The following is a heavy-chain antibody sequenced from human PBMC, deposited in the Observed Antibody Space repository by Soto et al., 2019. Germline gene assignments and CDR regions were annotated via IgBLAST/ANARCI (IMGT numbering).Heavy chain of an antibody. CDR3: ARAYGSGARLDY. CDR1: GGSISSRGYY. Sequence: SETLSLPSTVAGGSISSRGYYCSWIRQHPGKGLEWIGYIYYSGSTYYNPSLKSRVTISVDTSKNQFSLKLSSVTAADTAVYYCARAYGSGARLDYWGQGTLVTVS. V-gene: IGHV4-31*03. CDR2: IYYSGST. D-gene: IGHD3-10*01. J-gene: IGHJ4*02.